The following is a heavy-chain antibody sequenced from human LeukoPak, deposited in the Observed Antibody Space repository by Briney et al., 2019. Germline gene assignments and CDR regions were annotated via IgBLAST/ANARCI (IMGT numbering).Heavy chain of an antibody. J-gene: IGHJ4*02. D-gene: IGHD3-22*01. CDR1: GYSISSGYY. CDR3: ARSPLRVYDSSGYYLYFDY. CDR2: IYHSGST. V-gene: IGHV4-38-2*02. Sequence: SETLSLTCTVSGYSISSGYYWGWIRQPPGKGLEWIGSIYHSGSTYYNPSLKSRVTISVDTSKNQFSLKLSSVTAADTAVYYCARSPLRVYDSSGYYLYFDYWGQGTLVTVS.